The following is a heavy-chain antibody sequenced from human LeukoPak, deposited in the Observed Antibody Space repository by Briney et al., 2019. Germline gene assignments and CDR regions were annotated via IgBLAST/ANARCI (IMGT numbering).Heavy chain of an antibody. CDR1: GYTFTSYG. D-gene: IGHD4-17*01. CDR2: ISAYNGNT. Sequence: ASVKVSCKASGYTFTSYGISWVRQAPGQGLEWMGWISAYNGNTDYARKLQGRVTMTTDTSTSTAYMELRSLRSDDTAVYYCARVTQTDYDFDYWGQGTLVTVSS. J-gene: IGHJ4*02. CDR3: ARVTQTDYDFDY. V-gene: IGHV1-18*01.